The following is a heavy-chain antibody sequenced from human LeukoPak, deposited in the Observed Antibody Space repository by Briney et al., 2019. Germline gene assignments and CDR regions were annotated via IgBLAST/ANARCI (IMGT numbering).Heavy chain of an antibody. CDR1: GYTFTGYY. CDR2: INPNSGGT. J-gene: IGHJ3*02. V-gene: IGHV1-2*02. Sequence: ASVKVSCKASGYTFTGYYLHWVRQAPGQGHEWMGWINPNSGGTNYAQKFQGRVTMTRDTSISTAYMELSRLRSDDAAVYYCARHAYYDSSGPPTDRTFDIWGQGTMVTVSS. D-gene: IGHD3-22*01. CDR3: ARHAYYDSSGPPTDRTFDI.